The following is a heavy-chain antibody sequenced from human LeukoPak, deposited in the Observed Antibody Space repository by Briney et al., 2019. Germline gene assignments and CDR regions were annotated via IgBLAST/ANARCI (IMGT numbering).Heavy chain of an antibody. CDR1: GYTLTELS. J-gene: IGHJ4*02. CDR3: ARDSHTTVTYYFDY. CDR2: IWYDGSNK. V-gene: IGHV3-33*01. Sequence: SCKVSGYTLTELSMHWVRQAPGKGLEWVAVIWYDGSNKYYADSVKGRFTISRDNSKNTLYLQMNSLRAEDTAVYYCARDSHTTVTYYFDYWGQGTLVTVSS. D-gene: IGHD4-17*01.